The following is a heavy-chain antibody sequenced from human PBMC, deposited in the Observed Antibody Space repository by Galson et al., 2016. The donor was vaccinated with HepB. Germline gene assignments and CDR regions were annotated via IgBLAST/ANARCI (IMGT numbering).Heavy chain of an antibody. CDR3: ARPPVDGGYSYGPFDH. J-gene: IGHJ4*02. Sequence: SLRLSCAGSGFTFSSHALHWVRQAPGKGLEWVAIVSDDGSKRDYADSVRGRFTISRYNSKNTLSLQMNSLRGEDTAVYYCARPPVDGGYSYGPFDHWGQGILFTFS. CDR1: GFTFSSHA. V-gene: IGHV3-30*04. D-gene: IGHD5-18*01. CDR2: VSDDGSKR.